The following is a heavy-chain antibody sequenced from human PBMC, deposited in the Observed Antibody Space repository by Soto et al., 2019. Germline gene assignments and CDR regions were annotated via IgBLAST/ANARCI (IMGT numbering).Heavy chain of an antibody. CDR1: GGSISSYY. D-gene: IGHD3-22*01. CDR2: IYSSGST. V-gene: IGHV4-4*07. CDR3: ARSRTSDTSNYYYYFDY. J-gene: IGHJ4*02. Sequence: PSETLSLTCTVSGGSISSYYWNWVRQPAGEGLEWIGRIYSSGSTNYNPSLKSRVTMSVDTSKNQFSLKLTSLTAADTAVYYCARSRTSDTSNYYYYFDYWGQGALVTVSS.